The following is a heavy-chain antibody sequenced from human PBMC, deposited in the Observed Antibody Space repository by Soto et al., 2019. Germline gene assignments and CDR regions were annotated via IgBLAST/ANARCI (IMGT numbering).Heavy chain of an antibody. Sequence: EVQLVESGGGLVQPGRSLRLSCAASGFTFDDYAMHWVRQAPGKGLEWVSGISWNSGSIGYADSVKGRFTISRDNAKNSLYLQMNRLRAEDTALYYCAKTNGVYVSSSYGYFDYWGQGTLVTVSS. V-gene: IGHV3-9*01. CDR3: AKTNGVYVSSSYGYFDY. CDR1: GFTFDDYA. CDR2: ISWNSGSI. J-gene: IGHJ4*02. D-gene: IGHD6-6*01.